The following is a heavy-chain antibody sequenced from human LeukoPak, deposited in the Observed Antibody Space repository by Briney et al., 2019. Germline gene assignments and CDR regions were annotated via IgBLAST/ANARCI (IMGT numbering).Heavy chain of an antibody. J-gene: IGHJ4*02. CDR1: GYTFTSYG. V-gene: IGHV1-18*01. Sequence: ASVKVSCKASGYTFTSYGISWVRQAPGQGLEWMGWINAYNGNTNYAQKFQGRVTMTTDTSTSTVYMELRSLRSDDTAVYYCARDLAARPSLGIDYWGQGTLVTVSS. D-gene: IGHD6-6*01. CDR3: ARDLAARPSLGIDY. CDR2: INAYNGNT.